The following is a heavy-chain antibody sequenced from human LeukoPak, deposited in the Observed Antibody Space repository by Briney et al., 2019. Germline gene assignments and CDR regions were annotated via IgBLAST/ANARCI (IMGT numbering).Heavy chain of an antibody. CDR2: ISWNSGSI. Sequence: GGSPRLSCAASGFTFDDYAMHWVRQAPGKGLEWVSGISWNSGSIGYADSVKGRFTISRDNAKNSLYLQMNSLRAEDTALYYCAKAPYDSSGLDYWGQGTLVTVSS. D-gene: IGHD3-22*01. V-gene: IGHV3-9*01. CDR1: GFTFDDYA. CDR3: AKAPYDSSGLDY. J-gene: IGHJ4*02.